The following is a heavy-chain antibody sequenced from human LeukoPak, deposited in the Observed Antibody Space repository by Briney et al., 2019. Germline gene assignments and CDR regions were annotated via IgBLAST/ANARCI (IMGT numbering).Heavy chain of an antibody. J-gene: IGHJ6*03. CDR1: GYTFTSYY. D-gene: IGHD2-2*02. Sequence: ASVKVSCKASGYTFTSYYMHWVRQAPGQGLEWMGIINPSGGSTSYAQKFQGRVTMTRDTSTSTVYMELSSLRSEDTAVYYCAREGEAEVVPAAISEYYYYYMDVWGKGTTVTISS. CDR3: AREGEAEVVPAAISEYYYYYMDV. V-gene: IGHV1-46*01. CDR2: INPSGGST.